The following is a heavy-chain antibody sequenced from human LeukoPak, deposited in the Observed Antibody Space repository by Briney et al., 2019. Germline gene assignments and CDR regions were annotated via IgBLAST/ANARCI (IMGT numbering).Heavy chain of an antibody. CDR2: INHSGST. CDR1: GGSFSGYY. Sequence: PSETLSLTCAVYGGSFSGYYWSWIRQPPGKGLEWIGEINHSGSTNYNPSLKSRVTISVDTSKNQFSLKLSSVTAADTAVYYCARPKRSGSHPLAYYYYMDVWGKGTTVTISS. J-gene: IGHJ6*03. CDR3: ARPKRSGSHPLAYYYYMDV. V-gene: IGHV4-34*01. D-gene: IGHD1-26*01.